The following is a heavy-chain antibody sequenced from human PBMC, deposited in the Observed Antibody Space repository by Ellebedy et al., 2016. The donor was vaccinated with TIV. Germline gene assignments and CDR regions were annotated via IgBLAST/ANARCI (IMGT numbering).Heavy chain of an antibody. Sequence: SETLSLXXTVSGGSISSYYWSWIRQPPGKGLEWIGYIYYSGSTNYNPSLKSRVTISVDKSKNQFSLKLSSVTAADTAVYYCARGDYYDSSGSYHEFYFDYWGQGTPVTVSS. D-gene: IGHD3-22*01. V-gene: IGHV4-59*12. CDR2: IYYSGST. J-gene: IGHJ4*02. CDR1: GGSISSYY. CDR3: ARGDYYDSSGSYHEFYFDY.